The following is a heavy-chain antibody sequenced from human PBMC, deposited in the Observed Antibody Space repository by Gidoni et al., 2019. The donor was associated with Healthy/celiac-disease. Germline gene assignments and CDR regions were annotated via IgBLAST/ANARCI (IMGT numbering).Heavy chain of an antibody. CDR3: AREGYCTNGVCYSRLGDAFDI. J-gene: IGHJ3*02. CDR2: IYSGGST. Sequence: EVQLVESGGGLIQPGGSLRLSCAASGFTVSSNYMSWVRQAPGKGLEWVSVIYSGGSTYSADSVKGRFTISRDNSKNTLYLQMNSLRAEDTAVYYCAREGYCTNGVCYSRLGDAFDIWGQGTMVTVSS. V-gene: IGHV3-53*01. D-gene: IGHD2-8*01. CDR1: GFTVSSNY.